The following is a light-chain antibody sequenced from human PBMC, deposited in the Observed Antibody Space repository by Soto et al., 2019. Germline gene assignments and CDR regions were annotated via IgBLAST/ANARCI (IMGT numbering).Light chain of an antibody. CDR2: DAS. CDR1: QGISSA. CDR3: QQFNNYPLYT. V-gene: IGKV1D-13*01. J-gene: IGKJ2*01. Sequence: IQLTQSPSSLSASVGDRVTITCRASQGISSALAWYQQKPGTAPKLLIYDASSLESGVPSRFSGSGSGTDFTLTISSLQPEDFATYYCQQFNNYPLYTFGQGTKLEIK.